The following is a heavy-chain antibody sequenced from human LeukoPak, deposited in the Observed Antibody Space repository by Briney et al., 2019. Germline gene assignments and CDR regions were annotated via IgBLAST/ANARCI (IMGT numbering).Heavy chain of an antibody. J-gene: IGHJ4*02. Sequence: PSETLSLTCTVSGVSIGSSSYYWGWIRQPPGKGLEWIGTIFYSESTYSNPSLKSRVTISVDTSKNQFSLELSSVTAADTAVYYCASSLATVKFSSYWGQGTLVTVSS. CDR2: IFYSEST. D-gene: IGHD5-12*01. CDR1: GVSIGSSSYY. V-gene: IGHV4-39*01. CDR3: ASSLATVKFSSY.